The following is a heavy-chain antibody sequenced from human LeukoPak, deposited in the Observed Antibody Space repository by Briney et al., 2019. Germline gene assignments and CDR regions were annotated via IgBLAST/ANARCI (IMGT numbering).Heavy chain of an antibody. CDR2: IIPIFGTA. J-gene: IGHJ4*02. V-gene: IGHV1-69*13. D-gene: IGHD3-9*01. CDR3: ARDGPYTIFAAGGYFDY. CDR1: GYTFTSYS. Sequence: SVKVSCKTSGYTFTSYSISWVRQAPGQGLEWMGGIIPIFGTANYAQKSQGRVTITADESTSTAYMELSSLRSEDTAVYYCARDGPYTIFAAGGYFDYWGQGTLVTVSS.